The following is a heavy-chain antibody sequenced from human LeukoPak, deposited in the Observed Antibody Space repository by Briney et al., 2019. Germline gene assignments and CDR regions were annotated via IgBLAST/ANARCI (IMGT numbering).Heavy chain of an antibody. D-gene: IGHD2-8*02. CDR3: AKDGSWSCTD. V-gene: IGHV3-30*02. Sequence: PGGSLRLSCAASRFTFSNYSIHWVRQAPGKGLDWMAYIAHDGSNKYYADSVKGRFTISRDNSKGTLYLQMNSLRADDTAVYFCAKDGSWSCTDWGQGALVTVSS. J-gene: IGHJ4*02. CDR2: IAHDGSNK. CDR1: RFTFSNYS.